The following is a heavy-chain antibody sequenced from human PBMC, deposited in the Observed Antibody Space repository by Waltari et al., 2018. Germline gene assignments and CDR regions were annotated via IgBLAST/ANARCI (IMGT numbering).Heavy chain of an antibody. J-gene: IGHJ5*02. Sequence: QLQLQESGPGLVKPSETLSLTCTVSGGSISSSSYYWGWIRQPPGKGLEWIGSIYYSGSTYYNPSLKSRVTISVDTSKNQFSLKLSSVTAADTAVYYCAIDRIAVAGTQFDPWGQGTLVTVSS. CDR3: AIDRIAVAGTQFDP. CDR1: GGSISSSSYY. D-gene: IGHD6-19*01. V-gene: IGHV4-39*01. CDR2: IYYSGST.